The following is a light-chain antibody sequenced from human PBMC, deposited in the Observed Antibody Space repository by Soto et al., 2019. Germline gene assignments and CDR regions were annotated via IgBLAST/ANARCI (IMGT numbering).Light chain of an antibody. CDR1: QSISSY. V-gene: IGKV1-39*01. Sequence: LSQSPSSLSASVGDRVTITCRASQSISSYLNWYQQKPGKAPKLLIYAASSLQSGVPSRFSGSGSGADFTLTISSLQPEDFATYYCQPSYRHPITFGQGTRL. CDR3: QPSYRHPIT. CDR2: AAS. J-gene: IGKJ5*01.